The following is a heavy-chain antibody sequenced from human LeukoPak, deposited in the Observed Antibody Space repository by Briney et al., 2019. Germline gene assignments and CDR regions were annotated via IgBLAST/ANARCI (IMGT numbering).Heavy chain of an antibody. V-gene: IGHV4-39*01. D-gene: IGHD3-22*01. CDR1: GGSISSSSYY. CDR2: IYYSGST. CDR3: ARLHRRHYYDSSGLVDY. J-gene: IGHJ4*02. Sequence: SETLSLTCTVSGGSISSSSYYWGWIRQPPGKGLEWIGSIYYSGSTYYNPSLKSRVTISVGTSKNQFSLKLSSVTAADTAVYYCARLHRRHYYDSSGLVDYWGQGTLVTVSS.